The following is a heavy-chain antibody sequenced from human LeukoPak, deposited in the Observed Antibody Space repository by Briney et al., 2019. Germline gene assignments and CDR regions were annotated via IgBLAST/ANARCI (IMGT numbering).Heavy chain of an antibody. CDR2: INPNSGCT. CDR1: GYTFTGYY. V-gene: IGHV1-2*02. CDR3: AKTTLRFLEWLSPNYYYYMDV. D-gene: IGHD3-3*01. Sequence: ASVKVSCKASGYTFTGYYMHWVRQAPGQGLEWMGWINPNSGCTNYAQKFQGRVTMTRDTSISTAYMELSRLRSDDTAVYYCAKTTLRFLEWLSPNYYYYMDVWGKGTTVTVSS. J-gene: IGHJ6*03.